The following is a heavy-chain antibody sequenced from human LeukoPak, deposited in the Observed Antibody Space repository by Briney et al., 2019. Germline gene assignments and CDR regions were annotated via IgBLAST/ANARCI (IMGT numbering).Heavy chain of an antibody. J-gene: IGHJ4*02. CDR2: IYYSGST. V-gene: IGHV4-39*01. CDR3: ARRLRSSSWDY. CDR1: GGSISSGGYY. Sequence: SETLSLTCTVSGGSISSGGYYWSWIRQPPGKGLEWIGSIYYSGSTYYNPSLKSRVTISVDTSKNQFSLKLSSVTAADTAVYYCARRLRSSSWDYWGQGTLVTVSS. D-gene: IGHD6-13*01.